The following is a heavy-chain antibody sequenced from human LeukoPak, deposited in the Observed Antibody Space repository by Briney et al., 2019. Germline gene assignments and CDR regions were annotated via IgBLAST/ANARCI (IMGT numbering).Heavy chain of an antibody. J-gene: IGHJ4*02. CDR2: ISSSGSTI. Sequence: GGSLRLSCAASGFTFSDYYMSWIRQAPGKGLEWVSYISSSGSTIYYADSVKGRFTISRDNAKNSLYLQMNSLRAEDTAVYYCAKSARSSGYVIDFDYWGQGTLVTVSS. D-gene: IGHD3-22*01. CDR1: GFTFSDYY. V-gene: IGHV3-11*01. CDR3: AKSARSSGYVIDFDY.